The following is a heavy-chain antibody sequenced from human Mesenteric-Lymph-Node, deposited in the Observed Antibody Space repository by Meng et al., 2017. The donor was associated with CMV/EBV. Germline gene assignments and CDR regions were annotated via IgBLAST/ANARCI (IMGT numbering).Heavy chain of an antibody. V-gene: IGHV3-30-3*01. Sequence: GESLKISCAASGFTFSSYAMHWVRQAPGKGLEWVAVISYDGSNKYYADSVKGRFTISRDNSKNTLYLQMNSLRAEDTAVYYCARERSRQLATGFYYYYYGMDVWGQGTTVTVSS. CDR1: GFTFSSYA. CDR3: ARERSRQLATGFYYYYYGMDV. J-gene: IGHJ6*02. D-gene: IGHD6-6*01. CDR2: ISYDGSNK.